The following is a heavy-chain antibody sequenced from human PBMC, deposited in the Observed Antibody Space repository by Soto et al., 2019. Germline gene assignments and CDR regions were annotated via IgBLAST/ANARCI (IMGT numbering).Heavy chain of an antibody. CDR3: ARGPPSYYDSSGYYKYFDY. J-gene: IGHJ4*02. Sequence: ASVKFSCKASAYTFTTYGISCARQAPGQGLVWMGWISAYNGNTNYAQKLQGRVTMTTDTSTSTAYMELRSLRSDDTAVYYCARGPPSYYDSSGYYKYFDYWGQGTLVTVSS. CDR1: AYTFTTYG. V-gene: IGHV1-18*01. CDR2: ISAYNGNT. D-gene: IGHD3-22*01.